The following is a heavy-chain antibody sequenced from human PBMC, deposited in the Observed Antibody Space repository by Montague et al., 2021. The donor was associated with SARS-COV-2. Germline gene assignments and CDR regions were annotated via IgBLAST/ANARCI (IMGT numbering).Heavy chain of an antibody. CDR1: GGSVSSGSFY. CDR3: ARGPRITMIVVVITDIWFDP. D-gene: IGHD3-22*01. J-gene: IGHJ5*02. V-gene: IGHV4-61*01. Sequence: SETLSLTCTVSGGSVSSGSFYWSWIRQPPGKGLELIGYIYYTGSSNYNPSLKSRVTISVDTSKNQFSLKLSSVTAADTAVYYCARGPRITMIVVVITDIWFDPWGQGTLVTVSS. CDR2: IYYTGSS.